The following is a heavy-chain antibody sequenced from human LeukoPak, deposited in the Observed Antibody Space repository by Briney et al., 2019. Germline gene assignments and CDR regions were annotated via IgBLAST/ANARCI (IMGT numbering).Heavy chain of an antibody. V-gene: IGHV4-59*08. Sequence: PSETLSLTCTVSGGSISSYYWGWIRQPPGKGLEWIGYIYYSGSTNYNPSLKSRVTISVDTSKNQFSLKLGSVTAADTAVYYCARHPAPYYDILTGYHYNWFDPWGQGTLVTVSS. J-gene: IGHJ5*02. CDR3: ARHPAPYYDILTGYHYNWFDP. CDR1: GGSISSYY. D-gene: IGHD3-9*01. CDR2: IYYSGST.